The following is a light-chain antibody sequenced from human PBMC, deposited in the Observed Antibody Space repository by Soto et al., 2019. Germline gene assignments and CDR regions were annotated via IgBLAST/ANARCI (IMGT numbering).Light chain of an antibody. CDR3: QQYNSYS. Sequence: DTQMTQSPSTLPASVGNRVTITCRASQSISNWLARYQQKPGTAPKVLIHHASNLQSGVPSRFSGSGSGTEFTLTISSLQPDDFATYYCQQYNSYSFGQGTKVDIK. CDR2: HAS. V-gene: IGKV1-5*01. J-gene: IGKJ1*01. CDR1: QSISNW.